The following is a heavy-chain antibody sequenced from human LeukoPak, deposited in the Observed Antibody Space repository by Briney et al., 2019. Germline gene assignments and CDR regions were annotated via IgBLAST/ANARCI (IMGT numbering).Heavy chain of an antibody. J-gene: IGHJ4*02. Sequence: SETLSLTCTVSGGSISGSSYYWGWIRQPPGKGLEWIGSIYYSVSTYYNPSLKSRVTISVDRSKNQFSLKLSSVTAADTAVYYCAKWELRKFYFDYWGQGTLVTVSS. V-gene: IGHV4-39*07. CDR1: GGSISGSSYY. CDR2: IYYSVST. CDR3: AKWELRKFYFDY. D-gene: IGHD1-26*01.